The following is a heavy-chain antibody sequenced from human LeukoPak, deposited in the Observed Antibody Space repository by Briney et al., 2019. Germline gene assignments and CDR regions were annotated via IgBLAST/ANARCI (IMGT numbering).Heavy chain of an antibody. CDR2: ISGSGFNT. CDR3: AKRGVGIAAAIDY. J-gene: IGHJ4*02. D-gene: IGHD6-13*01. V-gene: IGHV3-23*01. CDR1: RFTFSSYA. Sequence: GGSLRLSCAASRFTFSSYAMTWGRQAPGKGLEWVSGISGSGFNTYYADSVKGRFTISRDNSKNTLYLQMNSLRAEDTAVYYCAKRGVGIAAAIDYWGQGTLVTVSS.